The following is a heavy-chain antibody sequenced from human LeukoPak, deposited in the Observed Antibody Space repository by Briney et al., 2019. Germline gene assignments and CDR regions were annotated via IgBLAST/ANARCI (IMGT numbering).Heavy chain of an antibody. D-gene: IGHD6-13*01. V-gene: IGHV3-7*01. J-gene: IGHJ4*02. CDR2: IKQDGSEK. Sequence: GGSLRLSCAASGFTFSNYWMSWVRQAPGKGLEWVANIKQDGSEKYYVDSVKGRFTISRDNAKNSLYLQMNSLRAEDTAVYYCARVSRQLSSYYFDYWGQGTLVTVSS. CDR3: ARVSRQLSSYYFDY. CDR1: GFTFSNYW.